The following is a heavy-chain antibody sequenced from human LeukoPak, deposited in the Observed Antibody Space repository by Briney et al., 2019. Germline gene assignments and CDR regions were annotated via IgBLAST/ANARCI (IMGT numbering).Heavy chain of an antibody. V-gene: IGHV3-30*02. CDR2: IRYDGSNK. CDR1: GFTFSSYG. Sequence: PGGSLRLSCAASGFTFSSYGMHWVRQAPGKGLEWVAFIRYDGSNKYYADSVKGRFTISRDNSKNTLYLQMNSLRAEDTAVYYCAKDRVGIAAAGTPDYWGQGTLVTVSS. J-gene: IGHJ4*02. D-gene: IGHD6-13*01. CDR3: AKDRVGIAAAGTPDY.